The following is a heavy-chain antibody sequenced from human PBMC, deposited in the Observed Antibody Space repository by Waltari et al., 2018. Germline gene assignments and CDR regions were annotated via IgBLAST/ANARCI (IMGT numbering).Heavy chain of an antibody. CDR3: ARDAAGYTDPYYFDY. CDR1: GGSISSYY. V-gene: IGHV4-4*07. CDR2: MYTSGRN. D-gene: IGHD6-13*01. Sequence: QVQLQESGPGLVKPSETLSLTCTVSGGSISSYYWSWIRQPAGKGLEWIGRMYTSGRNNSTPSLKSRVTMSLDTSKNQFSLKLSSVTAADTAVYYCARDAAGYTDPYYFDYWGQGTLVTVSS. J-gene: IGHJ4*02.